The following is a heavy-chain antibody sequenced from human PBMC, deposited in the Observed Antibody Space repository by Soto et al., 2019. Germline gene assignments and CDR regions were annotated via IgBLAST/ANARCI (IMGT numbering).Heavy chain of an antibody. V-gene: IGHV4-4*02. J-gene: IGHJ6*02. Sequence: SETLSLTCAVSGGSISSSNWWSWVRQPPGKGLEWIGEIYHSGSTNYNPSLKSRVTISVDKSKNQFSLKLSSVTAADTAVYYCASEGKSGTNATHSDYYYGLDVWGQGTTVTVSS. D-gene: IGHD1-1*01. CDR1: GGSISSSNW. CDR2: IYHSGST. CDR3: ASEGKSGTNATHSDYYYGLDV.